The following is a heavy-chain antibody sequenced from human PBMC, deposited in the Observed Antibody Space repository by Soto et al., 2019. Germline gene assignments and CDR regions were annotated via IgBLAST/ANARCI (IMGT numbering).Heavy chain of an antibody. CDR1: GYTFTSYY. CDR3: ARISGYDIYYYYYYGMDV. D-gene: IGHD5-12*01. Sequence: ASVKVSCKASGYTFTSYYMHWVRQAPGQGLEWMGIINPSGGSTTYAQKFQGRVTMTRDTSTSTVYMELSSLRSDDTAVYYCARISGYDIYYYYYYGMDVWGQGTTVTVSS. V-gene: IGHV1-46*01. J-gene: IGHJ6*02. CDR2: INPSGGST.